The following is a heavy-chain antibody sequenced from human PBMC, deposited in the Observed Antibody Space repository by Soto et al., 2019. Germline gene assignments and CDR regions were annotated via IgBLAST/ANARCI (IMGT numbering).Heavy chain of an antibody. CDR3: AKAKMYSYYYYYGMDV. CDR2: ISGSGGST. V-gene: IGHV3-23*01. J-gene: IGHJ6*02. D-gene: IGHD1-26*01. Sequence: XGSRRPSCSPSGFTFSSYAMSWVRQAPGKGLEWVSAISGSGGSTYYADSVKGRFTISRDNSKNTLYLQMNSLRAEDTAVYYCAKAKMYSYYYYYGMDVWGQGTTATVSS. CDR1: GFTFSSYA.